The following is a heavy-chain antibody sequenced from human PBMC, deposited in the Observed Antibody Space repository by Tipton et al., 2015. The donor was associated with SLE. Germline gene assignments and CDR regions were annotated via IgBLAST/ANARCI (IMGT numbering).Heavy chain of an antibody. Sequence: SLRLSCAASGFTLSTYAIHWVRQAPGKGLEWVSVIFSGGNTFYADSVKGRFSISRDNFKNTLYLQMNSLRPEDTAVYYCAKSQWTSGGALDYCGQGTLVTVSS. D-gene: IGHD6-19*01. CDR3: AKSQWTSGGALDY. V-gene: IGHV3-23*03. CDR2: IFSGGNT. CDR1: GFTLSTYA. J-gene: IGHJ4*02.